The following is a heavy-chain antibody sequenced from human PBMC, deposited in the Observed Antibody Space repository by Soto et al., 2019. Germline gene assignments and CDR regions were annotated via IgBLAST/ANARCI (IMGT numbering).Heavy chain of an antibody. CDR1: GFTFSSYG. CDR2: ISYDGSNK. D-gene: IGHD3-22*01. CDR3: ARYDRIGYDWTSYYYVMAG. V-gene: IGHV3-30*03. J-gene: IGHJ6*04. Sequence: GGSLRLSCAASGFTFSSYGMHWVRQAPGKGLEWVAVISYDGSNKYYADSVKGRFTISRDNAKNSLYLQMNSLRAEDTAVYYCARYDRIGYDWTSYYYVMAGWGKGTTV.